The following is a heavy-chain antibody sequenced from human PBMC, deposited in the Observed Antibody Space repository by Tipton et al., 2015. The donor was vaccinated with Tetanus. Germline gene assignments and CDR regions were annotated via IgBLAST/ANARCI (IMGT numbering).Heavy chain of an antibody. Sequence: TLSLTCSVSGDSITSSSYYWGWIRQPPGKGLEWIGEINHSGSTNYNPSLKSRVTMSLDTSKSQFSLKLSSVTAADTAVYYCARDGWGLTNWFDSWGQGTLVTVSS. V-gene: IGHV4-39*07. CDR1: GDSITSSSYY. J-gene: IGHJ5*01. CDR2: INHSGST. CDR3: ARDGWGLTNWFDS. D-gene: IGHD4/OR15-4a*01.